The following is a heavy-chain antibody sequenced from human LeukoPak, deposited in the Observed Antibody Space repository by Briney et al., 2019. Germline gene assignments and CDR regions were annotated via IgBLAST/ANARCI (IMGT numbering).Heavy chain of an antibody. Sequence: GGSLRLSCAASGFTFSSYWMHWVRQAPGKGLVWVSRIDTDGSITDYADSVKGRFTISRDNAKNTLYLQMNSLRAEDTAVYYCSRDLRGRDDYWGQGILVIVSS. V-gene: IGHV3-74*01. CDR2: IDTDGSIT. CDR1: GFTFSSYW. J-gene: IGHJ4*02. CDR3: SRDLRGRDDY. D-gene: IGHD5-24*01.